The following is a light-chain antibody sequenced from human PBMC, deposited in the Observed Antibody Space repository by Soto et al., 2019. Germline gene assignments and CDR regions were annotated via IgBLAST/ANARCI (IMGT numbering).Light chain of an antibody. CDR1: QSIGTY. V-gene: IGKV1-39*01. CDR2: AAS. Sequence: DIQMTQSPSSLSASVGDRVTITCRASQSIGTYLNWYQQKPGKAPNLLIYAASTLQTGVPSRFSGSGSGTDFTLTISTLQPEDFATYYCQQSYSPLLFTFGPGTTVDIK. J-gene: IGKJ3*01. CDR3: QQSYSPLLFT.